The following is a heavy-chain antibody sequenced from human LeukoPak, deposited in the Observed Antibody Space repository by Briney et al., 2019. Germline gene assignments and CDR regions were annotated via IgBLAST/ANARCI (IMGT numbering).Heavy chain of an antibody. J-gene: IGHJ4*02. CDR2: ISGSGGST. Sequence: GGSLRLSCAASGFTFSSYAMSWVRQAPGKGLEWVSAISGSGGSTYYADSVKGRFTISRDNAKNSLYLQMNSLRAEDTAVYYCAREENSYGPTDYWGQGTLVTVSS. V-gene: IGHV3-23*01. CDR1: GFTFSSYA. D-gene: IGHD5-18*01. CDR3: AREENSYGPTDY.